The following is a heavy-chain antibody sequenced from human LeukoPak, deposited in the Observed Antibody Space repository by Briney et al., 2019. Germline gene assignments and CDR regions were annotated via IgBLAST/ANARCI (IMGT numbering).Heavy chain of an antibody. CDR1: GFTFSSYW. Sequence: GGSLRLSCAASGFTFSSYWMSWVRQAPGKGLEWVANIKQDGSEKYYVDSVKGRFTNSRDNAKNSLYLQMNSLRAEDTAVYYCARAILELHNWFDPWGQGTLVTVSS. CDR2: IKQDGSEK. CDR3: ARAILELHNWFDP. D-gene: IGHD1-7*01. V-gene: IGHV3-7*01. J-gene: IGHJ5*02.